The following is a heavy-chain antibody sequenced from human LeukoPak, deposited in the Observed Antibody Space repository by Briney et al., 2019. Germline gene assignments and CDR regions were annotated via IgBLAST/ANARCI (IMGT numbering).Heavy chain of an antibody. V-gene: IGHV4-59*01. CDR1: GGSISSYY. J-gene: IGHJ4*02. CDR3: ARGAYDSSGYCLDY. CDR2: IYYSGST. Sequence: PSETLSLTCTVSGGSISSYYWSWIRQPPGKGLEWIGYIYYSGSTNYNPSLKSRVTISVDTSKNQFSLKLSSVTAADTAVYYCARGAYDSSGYCLDYWGQGTLVTVSS. D-gene: IGHD3-22*01.